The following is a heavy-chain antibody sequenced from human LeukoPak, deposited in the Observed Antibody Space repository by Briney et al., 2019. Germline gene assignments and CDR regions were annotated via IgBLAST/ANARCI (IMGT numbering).Heavy chain of an antibody. J-gene: IGHJ5*02. CDR2: ISSSSSYI. D-gene: IGHD3-3*01. CDR3: ARDGTYYDFWSGSYWFDP. CDR1: GFTFSSYS. V-gene: IGHV3-21*01. Sequence: GGSLRLSCAASGFTFSSYSMNWVRQAPGKGLEWVSSISSSSSYIYYADSVKGRFTISRDNAKNTLYLQMNSLRAEDTAVYYCARDGTYYDFWSGSYWFDPWGQGTLVTVSS.